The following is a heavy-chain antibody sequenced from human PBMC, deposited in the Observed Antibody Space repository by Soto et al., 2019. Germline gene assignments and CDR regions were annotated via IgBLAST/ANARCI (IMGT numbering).Heavy chain of an antibody. J-gene: IGHJ4*02. CDR2: IYYSGST. D-gene: IGHD7-27*01. CDR3: ARRGNWGFFDY. CDR1: GGSISSGGYY. V-gene: IGHV4-31*03. Sequence: SETLSLTCTVSGGSISSGGYYWSWIRQHPGKGLEWIGYIYYSGSTYYNPSLKSRVTISVDTSKNQFSLNLSSVTAADTAVYYCARRGNWGFFDYWGQGTLVTVSS.